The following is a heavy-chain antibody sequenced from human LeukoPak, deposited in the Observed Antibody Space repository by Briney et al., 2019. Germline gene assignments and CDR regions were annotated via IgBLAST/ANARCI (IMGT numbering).Heavy chain of an antibody. CDR2: IYTSGST. D-gene: IGHD4-17*01. J-gene: IGHJ5*02. CDR3: ARVRTTGWFDP. Sequence: SETLSLTCTVSGASISSGSYYWNWIRQPAGKGLEWIGRIYTSGSTNYNPSLKSRVTVSLDTSKNQFSLKLSSVTAADTAVYYCARVRTTGWFDPWGQGTLVTVSS. V-gene: IGHV4-61*02. CDR1: GASISSGSYY.